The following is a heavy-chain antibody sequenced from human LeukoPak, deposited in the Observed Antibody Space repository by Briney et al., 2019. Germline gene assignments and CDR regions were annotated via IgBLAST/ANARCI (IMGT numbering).Heavy chain of an antibody. CDR3: ARLRVIVRPTMIPRPDYFDY. Sequence: ASVKVSCKASGYTFTSYDINWVRQATGQGLEWMGWMNPNSGNTGYAQKFQGRVTMTRNTSISTAYMELSSLRSEDTAVYYCARLRVIVRPTMIPRPDYFDYWGRGTLVTVSS. J-gene: IGHJ4*02. V-gene: IGHV1-8*01. CDR1: GYTFTSYD. D-gene: IGHD1-26*01. CDR2: MNPNSGNT.